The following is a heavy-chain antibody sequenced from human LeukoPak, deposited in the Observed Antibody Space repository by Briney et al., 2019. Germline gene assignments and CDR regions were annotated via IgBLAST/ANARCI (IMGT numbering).Heavy chain of an antibody. D-gene: IGHD3-10*02. CDR1: GFTFSDYG. J-gene: IGHJ4*02. V-gene: IGHV3-30*18. CDR3: AKDRRVRGVIISHFDY. Sequence: GALRLSCAASGFTFSDYGIHWVRQAPGKGLEWVAVISYDGSNKYYADSVKGRFTISRDNSKNTLYLQMNSLRAEDTAVYYCAKDRRVRGVIISHFDYWGQGTLVTVSS. CDR2: ISYDGSNK.